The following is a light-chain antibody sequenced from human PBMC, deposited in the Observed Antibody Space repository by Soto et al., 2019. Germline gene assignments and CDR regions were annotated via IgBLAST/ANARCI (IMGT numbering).Light chain of an antibody. V-gene: IGLV2-23*02. CDR1: SSDVGSYNL. CDR2: EVS. CDR3: CSYAGSSTLV. J-gene: IGLJ1*01. Sequence: QSVLTLPASVSGSPGQSITISCTGTSSDVGSYNLVSWYRQHPGKAPKLMIYEVSKRPSGVSNRFSGSKSGNTASLTISGLQAEDEADYYCCSYAGSSTLVFGTGTKVTVL.